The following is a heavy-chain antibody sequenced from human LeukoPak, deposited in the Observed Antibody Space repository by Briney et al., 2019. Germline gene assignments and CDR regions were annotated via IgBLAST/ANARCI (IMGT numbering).Heavy chain of an antibody. D-gene: IGHD3-16*02. V-gene: IGHV3-48*02. Sequence: GGSLRLSCAASGFTFSSYSMNWVRQAPGKGLEWVSYISSSSSTIYYADSVKGRSTISRDNAKNSLYLQMNSLRDEDTAVYYCARESYDYIWGSYRAFDYWGQGTLVTVSS. J-gene: IGHJ4*02. CDR1: GFTFSSYS. CDR2: ISSSSSTI. CDR3: ARESYDYIWGSYRAFDY.